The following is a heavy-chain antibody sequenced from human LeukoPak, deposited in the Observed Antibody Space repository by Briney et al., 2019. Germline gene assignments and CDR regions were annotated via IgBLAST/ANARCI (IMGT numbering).Heavy chain of an antibody. CDR2: ISGSGGST. Sequence: GGSLRLSCAASGFTFSSYAMSWVRQAPGKGLEWVSAISGSGGSTYYADSVKGRFTISRDNSKNTLYLQMNSLRAEDTAVYYCAKDLREGLYGSGSLNDYWGQGTLVTVSS. CDR3: AKDLREGLYGSGSLNDY. D-gene: IGHD3-10*01. V-gene: IGHV3-23*01. J-gene: IGHJ4*02. CDR1: GFTFSSYA.